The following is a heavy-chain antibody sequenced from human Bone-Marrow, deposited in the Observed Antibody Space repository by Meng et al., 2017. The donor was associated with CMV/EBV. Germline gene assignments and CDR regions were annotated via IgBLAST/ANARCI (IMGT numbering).Heavy chain of an antibody. CDR3: ASDGMDV. Sequence: GESLKISCAASGFTFSSYWMSWVRQAPGKGLEWVANIKQDGSEKYYVDSVKGRFTISRDNAKNSPYLQMNSLRADDTAVYYCASDGMDVWGQGTTVTVSS. V-gene: IGHV3-7*01. J-gene: IGHJ6*02. CDR2: IKQDGSEK. CDR1: GFTFSSYW.